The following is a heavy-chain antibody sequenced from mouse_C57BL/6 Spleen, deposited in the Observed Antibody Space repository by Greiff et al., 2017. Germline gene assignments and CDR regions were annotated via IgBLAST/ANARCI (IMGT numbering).Heavy chain of an antibody. CDR3: ARCPIYYDYKYYFDY. D-gene: IGHD2-4*01. J-gene: IGHJ2*01. Sequence: QVQLKQSGAELARPGASVKLSCKASGYTFTSYGISWVKQRTGQGLEWIGEIYPRSGNTYYNEKFKGKATLTADKSSSTAYMELRSLTSEDSAVYFCARCPIYYDYKYYFDYWGQGTTLTVSS. CDR1: GYTFTSYG. V-gene: IGHV1-81*01. CDR2: IYPRSGNT.